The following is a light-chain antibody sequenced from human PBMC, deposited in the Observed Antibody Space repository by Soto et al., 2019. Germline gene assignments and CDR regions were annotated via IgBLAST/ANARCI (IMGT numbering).Light chain of an antibody. CDR3: QQCRNWPLT. CDR1: QSVSSN. V-gene: IGKV3-15*01. J-gene: IGKJ4*01. CDR2: GAS. Sequence: EIVMTQSPATLSVSPGERATLSCRASQSVSSNLAWYQQKPGQAPRLLIYGASTRATGIPARFSGSGYGTEFTLTISSLQSEDFAVYFCQQCRNWPLTFGGGTKVDIK.